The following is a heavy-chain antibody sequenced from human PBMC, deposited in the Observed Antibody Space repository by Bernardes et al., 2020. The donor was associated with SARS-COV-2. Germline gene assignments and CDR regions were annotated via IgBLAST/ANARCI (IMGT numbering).Heavy chain of an antibody. CDR3: ARDGGFRASHSWAAIEDSFDL. V-gene: IGHV3-48*03. CDR1: GFTFSSYE. Sequence: SLRLSCAASGFTFSSYEMNWIRQAPGKGLEWVSYIDTSGNTIYYADSVKGRFTISRDNAKNSLYIQMNSLRAEDTAVYYCARDGGFRASHSWAAIEDSFDLWGQGTMVSVSS. CDR2: IDTSGNTI. D-gene: IGHD5-12*01. J-gene: IGHJ3*01.